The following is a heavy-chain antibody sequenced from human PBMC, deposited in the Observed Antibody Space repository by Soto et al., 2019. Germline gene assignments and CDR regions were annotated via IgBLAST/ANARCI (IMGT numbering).Heavy chain of an antibody. CDR2: IYTGDTR. CDR1: GFSVVSHY. CDR3: VTSRRDFYFDS. D-gene: IGHD3-10*01. J-gene: IGHJ4*02. V-gene: IGHV3-53*01. Sequence: EVQLVESGVGLLQPGGSLRLSCAASGFSVVSHYMSWVRQAPGKGLEWVSVIYTGDTRYYAASVKGRFTVSRDKSNISLHLQMDSLRAGETAVYYCVTSRRDFYFDSWCQGTLVSVSS.